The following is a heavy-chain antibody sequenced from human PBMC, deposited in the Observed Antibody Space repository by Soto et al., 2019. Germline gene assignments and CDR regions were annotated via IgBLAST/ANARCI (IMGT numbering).Heavy chain of an antibody. J-gene: IGHJ6*02. V-gene: IGHV4-34*01. Sequence: KTSETLSLTCAVYGGSFSGYYWSWIRQPPGKGLEWIGEINHSGSNNYNPSLKSRVTISVDTSKNQFYLNLSSVTAADTAVYYCARAVAPTVGYYGMDVWGQGIPVTVSS. CDR2: INHSGSN. CDR3: ARAVAPTVGYYGMDV. D-gene: IGHD6-19*01. CDR1: GGSFSGYY.